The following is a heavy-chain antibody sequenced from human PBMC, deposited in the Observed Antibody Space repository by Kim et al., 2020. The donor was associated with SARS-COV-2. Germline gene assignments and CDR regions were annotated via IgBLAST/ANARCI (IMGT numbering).Heavy chain of an antibody. D-gene: IGHD5-18*01. V-gene: IGHV5-10-1*01. CDR2: IDPSDSYT. Sequence: GESLKISCKGSGYSFTSYWISWVRQMPGKGLEWMGRIDPSDSYTNYSPSFQGHVTISADKSISTAYLQWSSLKASDTAMYYCARRGGDTAFTGGWFDPWGQGTLVTVSS. CDR3: ARRGGDTAFTGGWFDP. CDR1: GYSFTSYW. J-gene: IGHJ5*02.